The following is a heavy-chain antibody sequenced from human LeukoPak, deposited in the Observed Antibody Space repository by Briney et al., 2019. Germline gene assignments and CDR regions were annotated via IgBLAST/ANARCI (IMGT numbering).Heavy chain of an antibody. V-gene: IGHV4-34*01. CDR3: ARDREGLAYFDY. CDR2: INHSGST. CDR1: GGSFSGYY. D-gene: IGHD3-16*02. J-gene: IGHJ4*02. Sequence: SETLSLTCAVYGGSFSGYYWSWIRQPPGKGLEWIGEINHSGSTNYNPSLKSRVTMSGDTSKNQFSLKLTSVTAADTAVYYCARDREGLAYFDYWGQGTLVTVSS.